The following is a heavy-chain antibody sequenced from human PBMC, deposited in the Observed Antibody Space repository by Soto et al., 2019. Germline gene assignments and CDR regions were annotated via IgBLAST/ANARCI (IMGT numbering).Heavy chain of an antibody. Sequence: PSETLSLTGTVSGGSIKVGGYYWGWIRQPPGKGLEWVATIYYSGTTYYNPSLKRRLTISLDTSRNQFSLDLTSVTAADTAVYYCARLAYSHYSTWGQGTLVTVSS. CDR2: IYYSGTT. D-gene: IGHD5-12*01. CDR1: GGSIKVGGYY. CDR3: ARLAYSHYST. V-gene: IGHV4-39*01. J-gene: IGHJ4*02.